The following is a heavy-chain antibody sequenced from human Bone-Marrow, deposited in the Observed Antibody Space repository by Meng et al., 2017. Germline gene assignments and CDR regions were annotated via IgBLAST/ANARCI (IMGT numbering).Heavy chain of an antibody. V-gene: IGHV4-4*07. CDR1: GDSISNYY. CDR3: ARVGDSSSWYGYFDL. D-gene: IGHD6-13*01. CDR2: IYVGESA. J-gene: IGHJ2*01. Sequence: GSLRLSCTVSGDSISNYYWSWIRQSAGKGLEWIGRIYVGESAKYNPSLKSRVTMSVDSTKSQISLKLRSVTAADTAVYYCARVGDSSSWYGYFDLWGRGTLVTVSS.